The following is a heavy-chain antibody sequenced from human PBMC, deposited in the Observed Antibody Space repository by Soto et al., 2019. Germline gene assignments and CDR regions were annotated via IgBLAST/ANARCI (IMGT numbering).Heavy chain of an antibody. J-gene: IGHJ6*02. V-gene: IGHV3-30*03. CDR2: ISYDSTKT. CDR3: ARTRSAWSDFHYYSLDV. D-gene: IGHD1-26*01. CDR1: GLTFNSYG. Sequence: PGGSLRLSCAASGLTFNSYGMHGVRQGQGNGLEWVAFISYDSTKTYYADSVKGRFTISRDNSNSALYVQMNSLTGEDTAVYYCARTRSAWSDFHYYSLDVWGQGTTVTVSS.